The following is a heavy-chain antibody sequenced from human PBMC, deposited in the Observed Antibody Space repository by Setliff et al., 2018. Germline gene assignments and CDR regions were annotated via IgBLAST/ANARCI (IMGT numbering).Heavy chain of an antibody. Sequence: ASVKVSCKASGYTFSSYAMNWVRQAPGQGFEWMGWINTKTGNPTYAQDFTGRLVFSLDTSVNTAFVQISSLKAEDTAVYYCARDGGNGVDYWGQGTLVTV. V-gene: IGHV7-4-1*02. CDR3: ARDGGNGVDY. J-gene: IGHJ4*02. CDR2: INTKTGNP. CDR1: GYTFSSYA. D-gene: IGHD3-16*01.